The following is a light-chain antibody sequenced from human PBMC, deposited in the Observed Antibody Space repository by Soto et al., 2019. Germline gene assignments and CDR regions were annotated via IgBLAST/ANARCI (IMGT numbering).Light chain of an antibody. Sequence: DLQMTQKPSSLSASVGDRVTITCRTSQSINTYLNWYQQKPGKAPKLLIYGASSLQSGVPLRFSGSGSGTDFTLTISSLEPEDFATYYCQESYSTLWGTCGQGTKVDIK. CDR2: GAS. V-gene: IGKV1-39*01. J-gene: IGKJ1*01. CDR3: QESYSTLWGT. CDR1: QSINTY.